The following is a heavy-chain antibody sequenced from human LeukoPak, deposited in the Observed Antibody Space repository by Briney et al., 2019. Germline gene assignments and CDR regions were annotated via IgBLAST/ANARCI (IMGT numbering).Heavy chain of an antibody. V-gene: IGHV4-61*02. D-gene: IGHD6-13*01. J-gene: IGHJ3*02. CDR1: GGSISSSSYY. CDR2: IYTSGST. CDR3: ARHGSSSWYWWAFDI. Sequence: SETLSLTCTVSGGSISSSSYYWSWIRQPAGKGLEWIGRIYTSGSTNYNPSLKSRVTMSVDTSKNQFSLKLSSVTAADTAVYYCARHGSSSWYWWAFDIWGQGTMVTVSS.